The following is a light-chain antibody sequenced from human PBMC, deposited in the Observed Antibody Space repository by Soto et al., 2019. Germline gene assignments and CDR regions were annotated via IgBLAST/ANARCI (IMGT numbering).Light chain of an antibody. CDR2: AAS. J-gene: IGKJ3*01. Sequence: DIQLTQSPSFLSASVGDRVTITCRASQGISSYLAWYQQRPGKAPKLLIYAASTLQSGVPSRFSGSGSGTDFILTISSLQPEDFATYCCQQLNSYPFTFGPGTKVDIK. V-gene: IGKV1-9*01. CDR3: QQLNSYPFT. CDR1: QGISSY.